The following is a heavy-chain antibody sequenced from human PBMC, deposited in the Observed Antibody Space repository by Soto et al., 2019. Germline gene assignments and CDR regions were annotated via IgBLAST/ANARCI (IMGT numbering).Heavy chain of an antibody. V-gene: IGHV1-18*01. CDR3: ARGVGSGSYYNQYNWFDP. J-gene: IGHJ5*02. CDR1: GYTFTNYG. Sequence: QVQLVQSGGEVKKPGASVKVSCKASGYTFTNYGISWVRQAPGQGLEWMGWINVYNGNTKYAQKVQGGVTMTTDTSTSTAYMERRRLRSDDTAVYYCARGVGSGSYYNQYNWFDPWGQGTLVTVSS. D-gene: IGHD3-10*01. CDR2: INVYNGNT.